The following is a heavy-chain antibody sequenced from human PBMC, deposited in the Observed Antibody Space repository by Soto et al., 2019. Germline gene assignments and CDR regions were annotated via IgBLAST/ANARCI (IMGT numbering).Heavy chain of an antibody. D-gene: IGHD1-26*01. CDR1: GFSLTTTGVG. CDR3: AHELVGNPGYSFDY. J-gene: IGHJ4*02. Sequence: ITLKESGPTLVKPTQTLTLTCTFSGFSLTTTGVGVGWIRQPPGTALEWLALIYWDDDQRYSPSLKSRLTITKDTSQTQVVLTMINVDPVDTATYYCAHELVGNPGYSFDYWGQGALVTVSS. V-gene: IGHV2-5*02. CDR2: IYWDDDQ.